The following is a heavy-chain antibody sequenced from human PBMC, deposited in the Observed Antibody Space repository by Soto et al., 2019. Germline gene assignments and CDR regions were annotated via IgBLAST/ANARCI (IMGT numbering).Heavy chain of an antibody. V-gene: IGHV4-30-4*01. J-gene: IGHJ6*04. Sequence: TLSLTCTFSFGSINIFYYYCNFILQPPGNGLDCIWYTYYSGSTYHNPSLKSRVTMSVDTSKNQFSLKANSVTAADTAVYFCARWHCGGDCYYPHTYQNYYGFDVWGKGHTVTVSS. CDR1: FGSINIFYYY. CDR3: ARWHCGGDCYYPHTYQNYYGFDV. CDR2: TYYSGST. D-gene: IGHD2-21*02.